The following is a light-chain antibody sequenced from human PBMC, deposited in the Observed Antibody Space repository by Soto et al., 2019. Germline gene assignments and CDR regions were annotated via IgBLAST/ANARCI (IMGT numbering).Light chain of an antibody. CDR1: QGITDR. V-gene: IGKV1-16*01. Sequence: DIQMTQSPSSLSASVGDRVTITCRASQGITDRLTWLQPKPGKAPKFLIYDASTLQYGVPSRFSGGGSGTDFTITISSLQPEDSETYYCQQYGNYPYTFGLGTKLEIK. CDR3: QQYGNYPYT. CDR2: DAS. J-gene: IGKJ2*01.